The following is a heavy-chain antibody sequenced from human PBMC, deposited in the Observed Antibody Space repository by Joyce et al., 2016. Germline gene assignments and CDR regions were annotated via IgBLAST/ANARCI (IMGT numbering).Heavy chain of an antibody. CDR3: ARGLGTPYGMDV. CDR1: GGSISIHY. CDR2: IYYSGST. V-gene: IGHV4-59*11. J-gene: IGHJ6*02. Sequence: QVQLQESGPGLVKPSETLSLTCTVSGGSISIHYWSWIRQPPGKRLEWMGYIYYSGSTNYNPSLKSRVTISVDTSKNQFSLKLRSVSAADTAVYYCARGLGTPYGMDVWGQWTTVTVSS. D-gene: IGHD7-27*01.